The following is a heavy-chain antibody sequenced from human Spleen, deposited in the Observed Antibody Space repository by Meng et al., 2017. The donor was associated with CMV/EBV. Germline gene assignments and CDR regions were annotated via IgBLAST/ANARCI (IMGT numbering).Heavy chain of an antibody. J-gene: IGHJ5*02. D-gene: IGHD4-17*01. V-gene: IGHV4-34*09. CDR3: ARDRKHYGERGWFDP. Sequence: QVQLQESGPGLVKPSETLSLTCAVYGGSFSGYYWSWIRQPPGKGLEWIGEINHSGSTNYNPSLKSRVTISVDTSKNQFSLKLSSVTAADTAVYYCARDRKHYGERGWFDPWGQGTLVTVSS. CDR2: INHSGST. CDR1: GGSFSGYY.